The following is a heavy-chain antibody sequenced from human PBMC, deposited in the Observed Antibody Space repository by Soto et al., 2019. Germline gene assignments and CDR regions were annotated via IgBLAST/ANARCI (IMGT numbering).Heavy chain of an antibody. CDR3: ARGYCSSTSCYEFDY. CDR1: GGSISSYY. CDR2: IYYSGNT. V-gene: IGHV4-59*01. Sequence: SETLSLTCTVSGGSISSYYWSWIRQPPGKGLEWIGSIYYSGNTNYSPSLKSRVTISVDTSKKQFSLKLTSVTAADTAMYYCARGYCSSTSCYEFDYWGQGTTVTV. J-gene: IGHJ4*03. D-gene: IGHD2-2*01.